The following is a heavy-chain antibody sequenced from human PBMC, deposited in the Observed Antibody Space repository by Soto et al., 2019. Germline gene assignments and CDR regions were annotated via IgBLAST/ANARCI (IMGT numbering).Heavy chain of an antibody. CDR1: GFTFSDYY. V-gene: IGHV3-11*06. CDR2: ISSSSSYT. CDR3: ARDLGGDYYDSSGAFDI. Sequence: QVQLVESGGGLVKPGGSLRLSCAASGFTFSDYYMSWIRQAPGKGLEWVSYISSSSSYTNYADSVKGRFTISRDNAKNSLYLQMNSLRAEDTAVYYCARDLGGDYYDSSGAFDIWGQGTMVTVSS. D-gene: IGHD3-22*01. J-gene: IGHJ3*02.